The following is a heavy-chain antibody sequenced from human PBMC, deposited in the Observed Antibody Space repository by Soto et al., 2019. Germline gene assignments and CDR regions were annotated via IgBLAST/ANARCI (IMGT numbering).Heavy chain of an antibody. CDR3: ARTFYGSGFYGIDY. Sequence: GGSLRLSCAASGFTFSGYAMHWVRQAPGKGLEWVAVISYDGSNKYYADSVKGRFTISRDNSKNTLYLQMNSLRAEDTAVYYCARTFYGSGFYGIDYWGQGTLVTVSS. CDR1: GFTFSGYA. D-gene: IGHD3-10*01. J-gene: IGHJ4*02. V-gene: IGHV3-30-3*01. CDR2: ISYDGSNK.